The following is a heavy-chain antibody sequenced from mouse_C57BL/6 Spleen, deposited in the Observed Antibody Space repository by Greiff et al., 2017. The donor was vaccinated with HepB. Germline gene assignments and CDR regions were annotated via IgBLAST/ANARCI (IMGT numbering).Heavy chain of an antibody. D-gene: IGHD4-1*01. V-gene: IGHV2-9-1*01. J-gene: IGHJ1*03. Sequence: VQRVESGPGLVAPSQSLSITCTVSGFSLTSYAISWVRQPPGKGLEWLGVIWTGGGTNYNSALKSRLSISKDKSKSQVFLKMNSLQTDDTARYYWARTLTGSSYWYFDVWGTGTTVTVSS. CDR3: ARTLTGSSYWYFDV. CDR1: GFSLTSYA. CDR2: IWTGGGT.